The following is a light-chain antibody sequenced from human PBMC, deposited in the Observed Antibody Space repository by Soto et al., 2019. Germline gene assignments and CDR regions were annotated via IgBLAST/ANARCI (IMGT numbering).Light chain of an antibody. Sequence: QSALTQPRSVSGSPGQSFTISCTGTSSDVGGYIYVSWYQQYPAKAPKVMIYDVSRRPSGVPDRFSGSKSGNTASLTISGRQAEDEAVYYCCSYAGNKTVVFGGGTKVTVL. CDR3: CSYAGNKTVV. J-gene: IGLJ3*02. V-gene: IGLV2-11*01. CDR1: SSDVGGYIY. CDR2: DVS.